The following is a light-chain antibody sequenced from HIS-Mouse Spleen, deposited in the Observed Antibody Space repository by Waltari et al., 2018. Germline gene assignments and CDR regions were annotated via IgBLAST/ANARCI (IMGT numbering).Light chain of an antibody. CDR3: SSYTSSSTYV. V-gene: IGLV2-14*03. Sequence: QSALTQPASVSGSPGQSITISCTGTSSYVGGYKSVSWYQQHPGKAPKLMIYAVSNRPSGVSNRFSGSKSGNTASLTISGLQAEDEADYYCSSYTSSSTYVFGTGTKVTVL. J-gene: IGLJ1*01. CDR1: SSYVGGYKS. CDR2: AVS.